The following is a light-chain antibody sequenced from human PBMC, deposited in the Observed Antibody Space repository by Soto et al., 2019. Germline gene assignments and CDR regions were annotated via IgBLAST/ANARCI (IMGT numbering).Light chain of an antibody. CDR2: SNN. CDR1: SSNIGSNY. J-gene: IGLJ1*01. Sequence: QSALTQPPSASGTPGQRVIISCSGSSSNIGSNYVYWYQQLPGTAPKLLIYSNNQRPSGVPDRFSGSKSGTSASLAISGLRSEDEADYYCAAWDDSLSGDVFGTGTKVTVL. V-gene: IGLV1-47*02. CDR3: AAWDDSLSGDV.